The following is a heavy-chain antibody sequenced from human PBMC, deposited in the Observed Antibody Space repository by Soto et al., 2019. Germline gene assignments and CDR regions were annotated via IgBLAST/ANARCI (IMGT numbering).Heavy chain of an antibody. CDR3: AKDTELSQGGFDI. J-gene: IGHJ3*02. CDR2: ISANADVI. V-gene: IGHV3-23*01. D-gene: IGHD2-15*01. CDR1: GFTFSSYT. Sequence: EVQLLDSGGGVVQPGGSLRLSCAASGFTFSSYTMSWVRQAPGKGLEWVSAISANADVIYYAGSVKGRFTISRDNSKNTLYLQMNSLRGEDTAEYYCAKDTELSQGGFDIWGQGTMVIVSS.